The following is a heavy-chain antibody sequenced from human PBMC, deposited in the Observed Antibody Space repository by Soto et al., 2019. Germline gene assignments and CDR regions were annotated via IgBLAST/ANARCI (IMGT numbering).Heavy chain of an antibody. D-gene: IGHD5-12*01. CDR1: GGTSSSYA. V-gene: IGHV1-69*12. Sequence: QVQLVQSGAEVKKPGSSVKVSCKASGGTSSSYAISWVRQAPGQGLEWMGGIIPFFGTANYAQKFQGRVTITADESTSRAYMELSSLRSEDTAVYYCARGGMRWLRSRHFDYWGQGTLVTVSS. CDR2: IIPFFGTA. CDR3: ARGGMRWLRSRHFDY. J-gene: IGHJ4*02.